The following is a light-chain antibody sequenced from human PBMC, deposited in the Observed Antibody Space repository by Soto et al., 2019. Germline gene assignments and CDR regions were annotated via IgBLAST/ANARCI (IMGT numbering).Light chain of an antibody. CDR3: YEGTSSAAGT. J-gene: IGKJ5*01. CDR2: DTS. Sequence: CRISQSVSSNLAWYQQKPGQAPTLLIYDTSTRATGIPARFSGSGTRTASTHTIRRLQHADCAALPSYEGTSSAAGTFARGTRLEIK. CDR1: QSVSSN. V-gene: IGKV3-15*01.